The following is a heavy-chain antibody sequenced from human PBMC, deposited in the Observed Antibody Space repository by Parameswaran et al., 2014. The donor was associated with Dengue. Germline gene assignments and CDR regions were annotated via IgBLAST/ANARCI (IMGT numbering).Heavy chain of an antibody. Sequence: VRQAPGKGLEWVAVIWYDGSNKYYADSVKGRFTISRDNSKNTLYLQMNSLRAEDTAVYYCARDPRSYYDFWSGYSSYFDYWGQGTLVTVSS. D-gene: IGHD3-3*01. CDR3: ARDPRSYYDFWSGYSSYFDY. CDR2: IWYDGSNK. J-gene: IGHJ4*02. V-gene: IGHV3-33*01.